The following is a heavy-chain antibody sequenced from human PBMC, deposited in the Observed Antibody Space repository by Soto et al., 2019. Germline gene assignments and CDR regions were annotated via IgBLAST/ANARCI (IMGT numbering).Heavy chain of an antibody. V-gene: IGHV3-53*02. CDR1: GFSVSNNY. Sequence: EVQLVETGGGLIQPGGSLRLSCAASGFSVSNNYMSWVSQAPGKGLEWVSIIHAGGSTYYADAVKGRFTISRDNSKNTVYLQMNGLRDEDTAMYYCASLAVAEGFDPGGQGTLVTVSS. J-gene: IGHJ5*02. D-gene: IGHD6-19*01. CDR3: ASLAVAEGFDP. CDR2: IHAGGST.